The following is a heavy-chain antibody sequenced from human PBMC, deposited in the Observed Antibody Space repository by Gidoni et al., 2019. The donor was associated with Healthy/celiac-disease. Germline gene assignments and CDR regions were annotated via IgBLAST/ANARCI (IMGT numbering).Heavy chain of an antibody. CDR2: ISWNSGSI. CDR3: AKDNRDGYNWGFDY. Sequence: EVQLVESGGGLVQPGRSLRLSCPASGFTFDDYAMHWVRQAPGKGLEWVSGISWNSGSIGYADSVKGRFTISRDNAKNSLYLQMNSLRAEDTALYYCAKDNRDGYNWGFDYWGQGTLVTVSS. D-gene: IGHD5-12*01. V-gene: IGHV3-9*01. CDR1: GFTFDDYA. J-gene: IGHJ4*02.